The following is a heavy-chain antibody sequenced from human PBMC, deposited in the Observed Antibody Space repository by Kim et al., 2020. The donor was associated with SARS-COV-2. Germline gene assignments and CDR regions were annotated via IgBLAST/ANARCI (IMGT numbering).Heavy chain of an antibody. J-gene: IGHJ4*02. CDR3: AHMGEILITIKYFFDY. Sequence: SGPTLVNPTQTLTLTCTFSGFSLNTSGVGVGWIRQPPGKALEWLAIIFWDDDKRYSPSLESRLTITKDTSKNQVVLTMTNVDPVDTATYYCAHMGEILITIKYFFDYWGQGTLVTVSS. V-gene: IGHV2-5*02. CDR1: GFSLNTSGVG. D-gene: IGHD3-9*01. CDR2: IFWDDDK.